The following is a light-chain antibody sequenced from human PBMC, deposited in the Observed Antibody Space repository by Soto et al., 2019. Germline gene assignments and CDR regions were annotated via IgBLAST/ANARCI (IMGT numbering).Light chain of an antibody. CDR2: DVS. CDR3: SSYTSSNTLV. V-gene: IGLV2-14*01. J-gene: IGLJ2*01. Sequence: ALTQPASVSGSPGQSITISCTGTSSDVGGYDFVPWYQQHPGKAPKLMIYDVSSRPSGVSSRFSGFKSGDTASLTISGLQAVDEGDYYCSSYTSSNTLVFGGGTKVTVL. CDR1: SSDVGGYDF.